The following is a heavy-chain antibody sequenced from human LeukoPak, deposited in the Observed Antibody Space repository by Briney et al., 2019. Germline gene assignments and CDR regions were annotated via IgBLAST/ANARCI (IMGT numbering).Heavy chain of an antibody. J-gene: IGHJ4*02. CDR1: GFTFSSYA. CDR3: AALKGGHFDY. D-gene: IGHD3-16*01. CDR2: ISYDGSNK. Sequence: GGSLRLSCAASGFTFSSYAMHRVRQAPGKGLEWVALISYDGSNKYYADSVKGRFTISRDNSKNTLYLQMNSLGAEDTAVYYCAALKGGHFDYWGQGTLVTVSS. V-gene: IGHV3-30-3*01.